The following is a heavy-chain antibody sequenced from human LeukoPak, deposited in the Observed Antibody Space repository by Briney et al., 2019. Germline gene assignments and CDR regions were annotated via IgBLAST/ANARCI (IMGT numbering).Heavy chain of an antibody. CDR2: IIPIFGTA. CDR1: GGTFSSSA. D-gene: IGHD3-10*01. Sequence: GASVKVSCKASGGTFSSSAISWVRQAPGQGLEWMGGIIPIFGTANYAQKFQGRVTITTDESTSTAYMELSSLRSEDTAVYYCARGLTLLLSSAFDIWGQGTMVTVSS. V-gene: IGHV1-69*05. CDR3: ARGLTLLLSSAFDI. J-gene: IGHJ3*02.